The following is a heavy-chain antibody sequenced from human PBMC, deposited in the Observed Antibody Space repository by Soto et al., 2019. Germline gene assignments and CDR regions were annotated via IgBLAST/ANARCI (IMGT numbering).Heavy chain of an antibody. CDR3: ARGRRKGYSYAPFPP. Sequence: SETLSLTCAVYGGSFSGYYWSWIRQPPGKGLEWIGEINHSGSTNYNPSLKSRVTISVDTSKNQFSLKLSSVTAADTAVYYCARGRRKGYSYAPFPPGGQGTLVPVSS. D-gene: IGHD5-18*01. V-gene: IGHV4-34*01. J-gene: IGHJ5*02. CDR1: GGSFSGYY. CDR2: INHSGST.